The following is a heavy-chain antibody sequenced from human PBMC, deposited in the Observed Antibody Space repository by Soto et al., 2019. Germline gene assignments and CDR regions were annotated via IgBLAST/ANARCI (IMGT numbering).Heavy chain of an antibody. V-gene: IGHV3-30-3*01. J-gene: IGHJ6*02. CDR2: ISYDGSNK. CDR1: GFTFSSYA. CDR3: ARDIVHKDIVVVVAAIWNYYYGMDV. D-gene: IGHD2-15*01. Sequence: GGSLRLSCAASGFTFSSYAMHWVRQAPGKGLEWVEVISYDGSNKYYADSVKGRFTISRDNSKNTLYLQMNSLRAEDTAVYYCARDIVHKDIVVVVAAIWNYYYGMDVWGQGTTVTVSS.